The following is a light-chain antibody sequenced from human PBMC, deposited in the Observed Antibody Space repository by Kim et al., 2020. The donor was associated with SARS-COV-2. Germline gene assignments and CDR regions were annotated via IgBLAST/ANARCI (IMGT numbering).Light chain of an antibody. CDR2: GAS. J-gene: IGKJ3*01. CDR1: QSVSSY. V-gene: IGKV3-11*01. CDR3: QQRSDWPLT. Sequence: LSPGEGATLSCRASQSVSSYLAWYQQKPGQAPRLLIYGASTRATGIPARFSGSGSETDFTLTISSLQSEDFAVYYCQQRSDWPLTFGAGTKVDIK.